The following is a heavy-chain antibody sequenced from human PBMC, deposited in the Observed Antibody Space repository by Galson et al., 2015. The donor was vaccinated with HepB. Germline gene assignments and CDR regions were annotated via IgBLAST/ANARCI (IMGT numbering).Heavy chain of an antibody. D-gene: IGHD6-25*01. J-gene: IGHJ4*02. V-gene: IGHV1-18*01. CDR2: ISAYNGDT. CDR3: ARDPSNTSGRQQYFDY. CDR1: DYTFTKYG. Sequence: PVKVSCKAFDYTFTKYGISWARQAPGQGLEWMGWISAYNGDTNYAQKFQGRVTMTTDTSTSTAYMELRSLTSDDTAMYFCARDPSNTSGRQQYFDYWGQGALVTVSS.